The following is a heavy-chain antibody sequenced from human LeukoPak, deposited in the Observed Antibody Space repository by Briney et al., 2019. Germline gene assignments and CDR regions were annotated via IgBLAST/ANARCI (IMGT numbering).Heavy chain of an antibody. Sequence: SETLSLTCTVSGYSISSGYYWGWIRQPPGKALEWIGSIYHSGSTYYNPSLKSRVTISVDTSKNQFSLKLSSVTAADTAVYYCASEQEWASYYYYYMDVWCRGTTVTVSS. CDR2: IYHSGST. CDR3: ASEQEWASYYYYYMDV. D-gene: IGHD3-3*01. V-gene: IGHV4-38-2*02. J-gene: IGHJ6*03. CDR1: GYSISSGYY.